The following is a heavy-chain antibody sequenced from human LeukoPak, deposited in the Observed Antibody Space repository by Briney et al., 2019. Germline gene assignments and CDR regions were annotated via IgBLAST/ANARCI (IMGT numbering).Heavy chain of an antibody. CDR1: GFTFSSYA. CDR2: ISGSGGYT. V-gene: IGHV3-23*01. CDR3: AKDQGDYYDSSGYYLPYYYYYGMDV. Sequence: GGSLRLSCAASGFTFSSYAMSWVRQDPGRGLEWVSAISGSGGYTWYADSMKGRFTISRDNSKNTLYLQMNSLRAEDTAVYYCAKDQGDYYDSSGYYLPYYYYYGMDVWGQGTTVTVSS. J-gene: IGHJ6*02. D-gene: IGHD3-22*01.